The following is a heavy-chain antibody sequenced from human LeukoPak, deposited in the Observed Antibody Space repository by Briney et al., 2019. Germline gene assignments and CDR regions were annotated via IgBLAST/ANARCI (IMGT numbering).Heavy chain of an antibody. J-gene: IGHJ4*02. V-gene: IGHV3-7*01. CDR1: GFTFTCCW. Sequence: GGSLRLSCAASGFTFTCCWMSWVRQTPGKGLEWVASIKQDGREKFYAVSVKGRFTIPRDNAKNSMYLQVNSLRAEDTAVYFCARVPGVTRYFDSWGQGVLVTVSS. D-gene: IGHD4-23*01. CDR3: ARVPGVTRYFDS. CDR2: IKQDGREK.